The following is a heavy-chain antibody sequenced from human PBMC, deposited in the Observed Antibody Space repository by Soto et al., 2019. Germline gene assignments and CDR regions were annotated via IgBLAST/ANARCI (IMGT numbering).Heavy chain of an antibody. J-gene: IGHJ6*03. V-gene: IGHV3-7*01. CDR2: IKQDGSEK. Sequence: GGSLRLSCAASGFTFSSYWMSWVRQAPGKGLEWVANIKQDGSEKYYVDSVKGRFTISRDNAKNSLYLQMNSLRAEDTAVYYCARGVATIRGSGYMDVWGKGTTVTVSS. D-gene: IGHD5-12*01. CDR1: GFTFSSYW. CDR3: ARGVATIRGSGYMDV.